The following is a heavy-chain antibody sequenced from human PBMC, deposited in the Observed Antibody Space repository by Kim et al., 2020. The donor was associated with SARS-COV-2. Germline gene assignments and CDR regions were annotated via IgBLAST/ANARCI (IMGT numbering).Heavy chain of an antibody. CDR2: IKSKGSGGTR. D-gene: IGHD1-1*01. V-gene: IGHV3-15*01. CDR3: NWNQDMYHGMHV. Sequence: GGSLRLSCAATGFTFTDAWMSWVRQAPGKGLEWVGRIKSKGSGGTRDYAAPVKGRFTISRDDSKNMVFLQMDSLKTEDTAVYYCNWNQDMYHGMHVWGQGTTVIVSS. CDR1: GFTFTDAW. J-gene: IGHJ6*02.